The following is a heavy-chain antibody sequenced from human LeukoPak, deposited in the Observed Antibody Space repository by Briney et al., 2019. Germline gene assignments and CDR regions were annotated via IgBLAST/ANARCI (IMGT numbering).Heavy chain of an antibody. V-gene: IGHV3-48*01. CDR3: ASSLVAAALRGAFDI. D-gene: IGHD6-13*01. J-gene: IGHJ3*02. CDR2: ISSSSSTI. CDR1: GFTFSSYS. Sequence: HSGGSLRLSCAASGFTFSSYSMNWVRQAPGKGLEWVSYISSSSSTIYYADSVKGRFTISRDNAKNSLYLQMNSLRAEDTALYYCASSLVAAALRGAFDIWGQGTMVTVSS.